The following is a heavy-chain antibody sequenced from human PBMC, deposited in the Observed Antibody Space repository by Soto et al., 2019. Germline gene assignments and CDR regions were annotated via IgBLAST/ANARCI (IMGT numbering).Heavy chain of an antibody. J-gene: IGHJ6*03. V-gene: IGHV4-59*01. CDR1: GGSISSYY. CDR3: ARAFSRGSSSRFRDYYYCYYMDV. CDR2: IYYSGST. D-gene: IGHD6-6*01. Sequence: SETLSLTCTVSGGSISSYYWSWIRQPPGKGLEWIGYIYYSGSTNYNPSLKSRVTISVDTSKNQFSLKLSSVTAADTAVYYCARAFSRGSSSRFRDYYYCYYMDVWGKGTTVTVSS.